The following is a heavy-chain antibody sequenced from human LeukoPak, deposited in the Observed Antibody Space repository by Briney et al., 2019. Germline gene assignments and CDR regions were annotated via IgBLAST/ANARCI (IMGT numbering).Heavy chain of an antibody. CDR1: GDSLSRYY. Sequence: SETLSLTCAVYGDSLSRYYWTWIRQPPGKGLEWLGEINPSGSPDYNPSLKSRVTISVDTSKNESSLKLSSVTAADTAVYYCARTPATTWTNHFDYWGQGTLVTVSS. CDR2: INPSGSP. J-gene: IGHJ4*02. CDR3: ARTPATTWTNHFDY. V-gene: IGHV4-34*01. D-gene: IGHD4-17*01.